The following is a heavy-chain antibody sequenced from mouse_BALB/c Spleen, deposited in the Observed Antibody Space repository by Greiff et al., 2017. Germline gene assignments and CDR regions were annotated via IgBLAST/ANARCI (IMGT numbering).Heavy chain of an antibody. CDR3: ARHDGSYFDV. J-gene: IGHJ1*01. V-gene: IGHV5-17*02. Sequence: EVQGVESEGGLVQPGGSRKLSCAASGFTFSSFGMHWVRQAPEKGLEWVAYISSGSSTIYYADTVKGRFTISRDNPKNTLFLQMTSLRSEDTAMYYCARHDGSYFDVWGAGTTVTVSS. CDR1: GFTFSSFG. CDR2: ISSGSSTI. D-gene: IGHD2-3*01.